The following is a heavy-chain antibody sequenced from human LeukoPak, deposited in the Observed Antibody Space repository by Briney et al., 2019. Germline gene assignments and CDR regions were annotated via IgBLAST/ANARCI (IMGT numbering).Heavy chain of an antibody. CDR2: ISYDGSNK. CDR3: ARVWSGYYPYYYYYGMDV. Sequence: PGGSLRFSCAASGFTFSSYAMHWVRQAPGKGLEWVAVISYDGSNKYYADSVKGRFTISRDNSKNTLYLQMNSLRAEDTAVYYCARVWSGYYPYYYYYGMDVWGQGTTVTVSS. D-gene: IGHD3/OR15-3a*01. V-gene: IGHV3-30-3*01. CDR1: GFTFSSYA. J-gene: IGHJ6*02.